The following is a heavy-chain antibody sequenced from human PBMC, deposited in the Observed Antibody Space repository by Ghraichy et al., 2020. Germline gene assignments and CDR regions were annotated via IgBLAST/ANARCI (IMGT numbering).Heavy chain of an antibody. Sequence: SETLSLTCAVYGGSFSGYYWSWIRQPPGKGLEWIGEINHSGSTNYNPSLKSRVTISVDTSKNQFSLKLSSVTAADTAVYYCARGRVVAARPEEGASTHWFDPWGQGTLVTVSS. V-gene: IGHV4-34*01. CDR3: ARGRVVAARPEEGASTHWFDP. CDR1: GGSFSGYY. J-gene: IGHJ5*02. CDR2: INHSGST. D-gene: IGHD6-6*01.